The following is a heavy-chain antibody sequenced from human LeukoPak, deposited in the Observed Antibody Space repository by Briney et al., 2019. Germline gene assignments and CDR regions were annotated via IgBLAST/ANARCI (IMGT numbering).Heavy chain of an antibody. D-gene: IGHD2-2*01. CDR2: ISSSSSYI. J-gene: IGHJ6*03. V-gene: IGHV3-21*01. CDR3: ARVGEGGGYCSNTSCSYYMDV. Sequence: GGSLRLSCAASGFTFSSYSMNWVRQAPGRGLEWVSSISSSSSYIYYADSVKGRFTISRDNAKNSLYLQMNSLRAEDTAVYYCARVGEGGGYCSNTSCSYYMDVWGKGTTVTVSS. CDR1: GFTFSSYS.